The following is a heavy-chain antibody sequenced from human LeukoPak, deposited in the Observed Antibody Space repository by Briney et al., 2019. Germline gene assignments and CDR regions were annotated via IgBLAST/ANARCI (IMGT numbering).Heavy chain of an antibody. CDR2: ISSSSSTI. CDR1: GFTLSSYS. CDR3: ARNRDPPTYYYYYMDV. V-gene: IGHV3-48*04. J-gene: IGHJ6*03. D-gene: IGHD1-1*01. Sequence: GGSLRLSCVASGFTLSSYSMNWVRQAPGKGLEWVSWISSSSSTIYYADSVKGRFTISRDNAKNSLYLQMNSLRAEDTAVYYCARNRDPPTYYYYYMDVWGKGTTVTVSS.